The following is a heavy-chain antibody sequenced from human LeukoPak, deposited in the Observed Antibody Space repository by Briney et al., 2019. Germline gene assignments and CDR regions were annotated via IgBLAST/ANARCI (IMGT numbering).Heavy chain of an antibody. Sequence: GGSLRLSCAASGFTLSSYAMSWVRQAPGKGLEWVSAISGSGGSTYYADSVKGRFTISRDNSKNTLYLQMNSLRAEDTAVYYCAKSQSITGTLDWFDPWGQGTLVTVSS. CDR3: AKSQSITGTLDWFDP. V-gene: IGHV3-23*01. CDR2: ISGSGGST. CDR1: GFTLSSYA. J-gene: IGHJ5*02. D-gene: IGHD1/OR15-1a*01.